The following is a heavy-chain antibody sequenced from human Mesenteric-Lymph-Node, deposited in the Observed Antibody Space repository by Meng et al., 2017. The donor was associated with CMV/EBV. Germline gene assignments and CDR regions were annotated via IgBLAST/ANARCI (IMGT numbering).Heavy chain of an antibody. CDR1: GFTVSNVW. V-gene: IGHV3-74*01. Sequence: GGSLRLSCAASGFTVSNVWMTWVRQAPGKGLEWVSHINNDGSSATYADSVKGRFTVSRDNVKNTVFLQMNGLRAEDTAVYYCARSVGGFDYWGQGILVTVSS. J-gene: IGHJ4*02. D-gene: IGHD3-16*01. CDR2: INNDGSSA. CDR3: ARSVGGFDY.